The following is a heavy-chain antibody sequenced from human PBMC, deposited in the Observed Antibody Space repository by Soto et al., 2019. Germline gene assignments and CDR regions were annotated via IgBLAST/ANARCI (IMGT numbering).Heavy chain of an antibody. CDR2: VSYDGSKK. V-gene: IGHV3-30*09. CDR1: GFTFSSYS. CDR3: AKEGAVAGHFDY. D-gene: IGHD6-19*01. Sequence: GGCLRLSCAASGFTFSSYSMHWVRQAPGKGLEWVTVVSYDGSKKYSADSVRGRFAISRDNSKNTLYLQMNSLRAEDTAVYYCAKEGAVAGHFDYWGQGTLVTVSS. J-gene: IGHJ4*02.